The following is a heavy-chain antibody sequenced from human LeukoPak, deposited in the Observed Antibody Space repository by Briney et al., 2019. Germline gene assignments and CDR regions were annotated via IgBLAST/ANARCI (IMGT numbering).Heavy chain of an antibody. D-gene: IGHD3-22*01. V-gene: IGHV4-39*07. Sequence: SETLSLTCTVSGGFISSSSYYWGWIRQPPGKGLEWIGSIYYSGSTYYNPSLKSRVTISVDTSKNQFSLKLSSVTAADTAVYYCARRTVEGYDSSGYYYFDYWGQGTLVTVSS. J-gene: IGHJ4*02. CDR2: IYYSGST. CDR3: ARRTVEGYDSSGYYYFDY. CDR1: GGFISSSSYY.